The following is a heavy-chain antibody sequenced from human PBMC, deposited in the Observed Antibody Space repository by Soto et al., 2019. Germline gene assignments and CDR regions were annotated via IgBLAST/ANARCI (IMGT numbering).Heavy chain of an antibody. D-gene: IGHD2-15*01. Sequence: QVQLVESGGGAVQPGRSLRLSCAASGFTFSSYAMHWVRQAPGKGLEWMAVISYDGSNKYYADSVKGRFTISRDNSKNTLYLQMNCLSAEDTAVYYCARERGPPSLGYCSGGSCSYGMDVWGQGTTVTVSS. CDR3: ARERGPPSLGYCSGGSCSYGMDV. CDR1: GFTFSSYA. V-gene: IGHV3-30-3*01. J-gene: IGHJ6*02. CDR2: ISYDGSNK.